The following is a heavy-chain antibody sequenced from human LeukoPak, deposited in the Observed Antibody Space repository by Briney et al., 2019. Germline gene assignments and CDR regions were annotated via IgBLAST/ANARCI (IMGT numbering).Heavy chain of an antibody. V-gene: IGHV4-59*11. J-gene: IGHJ6*03. CDR3: ARVVVPAAMTYYYYYMDV. Sequence: SETLSLTCTVSGGSISSHYWSWIRQPPGKGLEWIGYIYYSGSTNYNPSLKSRVTISVDTSKNQFSLQLSSVTAADTAVYYCARVVVPAAMTYYYYYMDVWGKGTTVTVSS. D-gene: IGHD2-2*01. CDR1: GGSISSHY. CDR2: IYYSGST.